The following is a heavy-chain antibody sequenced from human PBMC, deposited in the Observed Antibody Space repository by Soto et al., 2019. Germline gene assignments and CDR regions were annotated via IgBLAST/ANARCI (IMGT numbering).Heavy chain of an antibody. V-gene: IGHV1-18*01. D-gene: IGHD3-3*01. Sequence: QVQLVQSGAEVKKPGASVKVSCKASGYTFTSYGISWVRQAPGQGLEWMGWISAYNGNTNYAQKLQGRVTMTTDTSTSIAYMELRSLRSDDTAVYYCARAGREPRLSYYDFWSGPNWFDPWGQGTLVTVSS. CDR3: ARAGREPRLSYYDFWSGPNWFDP. CDR2: ISAYNGNT. CDR1: GYTFTSYG. J-gene: IGHJ5*02.